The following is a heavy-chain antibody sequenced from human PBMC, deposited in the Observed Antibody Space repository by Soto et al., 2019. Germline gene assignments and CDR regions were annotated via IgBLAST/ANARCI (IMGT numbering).Heavy chain of an antibody. Sequence: EVQLVQSGAEVKKPGESLKISCKGSGYSVTSYWIGWVRQLPGKGLEGMGIIYPGDSDTIYSPSFQGQVTNSTDKSISTAYLQWSNLKASDTAMYYCASHGGLGWFGELTFVDYWGQGTLVTVSS. V-gene: IGHV5-51*03. D-gene: IGHD3-10*01. CDR3: ASHGGLGWFGELTFVDY. J-gene: IGHJ4*02. CDR1: GYSVTSYW. CDR2: IYPGDSDT.